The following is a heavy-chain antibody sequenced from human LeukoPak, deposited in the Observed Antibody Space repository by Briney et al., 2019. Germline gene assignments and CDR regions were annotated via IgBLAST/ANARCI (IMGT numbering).Heavy chain of an antibody. J-gene: IGHJ5*02. D-gene: IGHD4-17*01. Sequence: SETLSLTCTVSGGSVSGYYWSWIRQPPGKALEWIAFIYYSGSTNYNPSLKGRVTISVDTSKNQFSLKLSSVTAADTAVYYCARATVTTGWFDPWGQGTLVTVSS. CDR3: ARATVTTGWFDP. CDR1: GGSVSGYY. V-gene: IGHV4-59*08. CDR2: IYYSGST.